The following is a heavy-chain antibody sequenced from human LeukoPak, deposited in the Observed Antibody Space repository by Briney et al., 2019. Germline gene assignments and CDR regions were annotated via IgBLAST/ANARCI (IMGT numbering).Heavy chain of an antibody. CDR2: IYYSGST. V-gene: IGHV4-59*11. CDR3: ATTQRGPYYYYMDD. CDR1: GGSISSHY. D-gene: IGHD2-2*01. Sequence: PSETLSLTCTVSGGSISSHYWSWIRQPPGKGLEWIGYIYYSGSTNYNPSLKSRVTISVDTSKNQFSLKLSSVTAADTAVYYCATTQRGPYYYYMDDWGKGTTVTVSS. J-gene: IGHJ6*03.